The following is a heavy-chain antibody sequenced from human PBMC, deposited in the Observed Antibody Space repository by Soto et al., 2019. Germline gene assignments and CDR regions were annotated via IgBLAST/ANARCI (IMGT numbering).Heavy chain of an antibody. D-gene: IGHD5-18*01. CDR3: ARGYSYGHFGAVDYYYGMDV. CDR1: GFTFSSYG. CDR2: IWYDGSNK. Sequence: GGSLRLSCAASGFTFSSYGMHWVRQAPGKGLEWVAVIWYDGSNKYYADSVKGRFTISRDNSKNTLYLQMNSLRAEDTAVYYCARGYSYGHFGAVDYYYGMDVWGQGTTVTVSS. V-gene: IGHV3-33*01. J-gene: IGHJ6*02.